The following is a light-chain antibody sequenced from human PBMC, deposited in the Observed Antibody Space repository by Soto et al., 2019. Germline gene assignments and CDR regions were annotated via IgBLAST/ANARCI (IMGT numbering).Light chain of an antibody. CDR2: EVS. CDR3: RSYTRSFTLI. V-gene: IGLV2-14*01. CDR1: RSDVVGYNF. J-gene: IGLJ2*01. Sequence: QSALTQPASVSGSPGQSITISCTGTRSDVVGYNFVSWYQQHPGKSPNLIIYEVSDRPSGVSNRFSGSKSGNTASLTISGLQADDEADYHCRSYTRSFTLIFGGGTKVTVL.